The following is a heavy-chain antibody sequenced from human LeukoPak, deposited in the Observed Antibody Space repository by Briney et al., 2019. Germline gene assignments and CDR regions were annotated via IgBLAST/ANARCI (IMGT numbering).Heavy chain of an antibody. Sequence: PGGSLRLSCAASGFTFSSYAMSWVRQTPGKGLERVSTISGSGTSTYYADPMKGRFTISRDNSMNTLYLQMSSLGADDTAVYYCAKSRGYSHEAFDYWGQGTLVTVSS. V-gene: IGHV3-23*01. D-gene: IGHD5-18*01. J-gene: IGHJ4*02. CDR1: GFTFSSYA. CDR3: AKSRGYSHEAFDY. CDR2: ISGSGTST.